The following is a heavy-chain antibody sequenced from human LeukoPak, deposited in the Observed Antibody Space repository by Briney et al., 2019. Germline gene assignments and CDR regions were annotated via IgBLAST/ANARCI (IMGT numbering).Heavy chain of an antibody. D-gene: IGHD1-26*01. CDR2: IYYSGST. Sequence: SETLSLTCTVSGGSISSSSYYWGWIRQPPGKGLEWIGSIYYSGSTYYNPSLKSRVTISVDTSKNQFSLKLSSVTAADTAVYYCARQEGATTYYFDYWAREPWSPSPQ. CDR3: ARQEGATTYYFDY. J-gene: IGHJ4*02. V-gene: IGHV4-39*01. CDR1: GGSISSSSYY.